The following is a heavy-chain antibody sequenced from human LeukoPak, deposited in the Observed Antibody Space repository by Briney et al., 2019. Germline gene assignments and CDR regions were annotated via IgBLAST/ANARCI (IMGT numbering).Heavy chain of an antibody. CDR1: GVTVSSSY. J-gene: IGHJ4*02. D-gene: IGHD6-13*01. V-gene: IGHV3-66*02. CDR2: IYSGGST. Sequence: GGPLRLSCVVSGVTVSSSYMSWVRQAPGKGLEWVSVIYSGGSTYYADSVKGRFTIARDNSKNTLYLQMNSLRAEDTAVYYCARDSNYDYWGQGTLVTVSS. CDR3: ARDSNYDY.